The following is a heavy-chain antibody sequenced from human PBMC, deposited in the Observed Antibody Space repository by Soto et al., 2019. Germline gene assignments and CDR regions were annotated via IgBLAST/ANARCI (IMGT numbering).Heavy chain of an antibody. Sequence: QVQLQEPGPELVKPSETLSLTSAVSGDSISGSQWWSWVRLPPGKGLERIGEVSHTGTTNYNRSLKSRVTMSAAKPKNQSSLNLTSATAADTAVYYCARVISSREEYFDYWRQGTVVTVSP. V-gene: IGHV4-4*02. D-gene: IGHD2-2*01. CDR1: GDSISGSQW. CDR3: ARVISSREEYFDY. CDR2: VSHTGTT. J-gene: IGHJ4*02.